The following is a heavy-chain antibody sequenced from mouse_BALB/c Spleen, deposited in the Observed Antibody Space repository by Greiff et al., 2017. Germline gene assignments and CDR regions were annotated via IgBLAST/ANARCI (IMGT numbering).Heavy chain of an antibody. CDR1: GYTFTDYY. J-gene: IGHJ3*01. CDR2: VNPNNGGT. V-gene: IGHV1-26*01. CDR3: ARRRGNYFLAY. Sequence: EVQLQQSGPELVKPGASVKISCKASGYTFTDYYMNWVKQSHGKSLEWIGLVNPNNGGTSYNQKFKGKATLTVDKSSSTAYMELRSLTSEDSAVYYCARRRGNYFLAYWGQGTLVTVSA. D-gene: IGHD2-1*01.